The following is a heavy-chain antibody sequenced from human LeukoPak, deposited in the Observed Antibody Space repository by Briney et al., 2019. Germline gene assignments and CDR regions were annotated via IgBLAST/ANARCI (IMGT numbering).Heavy chain of an antibody. D-gene: IGHD2-15*01. V-gene: IGHV3-66*01. CDR1: GFTVSNNY. J-gene: IGHJ4*02. CDR2: IYIGGTT. Sequence: GGSLRLSCAASGFTVSNNYMSWVRQAPGKGLEWVSVIYIGGTTYYADSVTGRFTISRDTSTNTPFLQMNSLAAEDTAVYYCASPVSGSWSGVNCLYFDYWGQGTLVTVSS. CDR3: ASPVSGSWSGVNCLYFDY.